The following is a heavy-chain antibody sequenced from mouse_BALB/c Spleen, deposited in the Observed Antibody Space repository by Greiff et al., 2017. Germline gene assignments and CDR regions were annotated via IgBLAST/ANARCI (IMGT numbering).Heavy chain of an antibody. CDR3: ARWGDYDPLFDY. D-gene: IGHD2-4*01. CDR1: GFTFSSFG. CDR2: ISSGSSTI. V-gene: IGHV5-17*02. J-gene: IGHJ2*01. Sequence: EVQVVESGGGLVQPGGSRKLSCAASGFTFSSFGMHWVRQAPEKGLEWVAYISSGSSTIYYADTVKGRFTISRDNPKNTLFLQMTSLRSEDTAMYYCARWGDYDPLFDYWGQGTTLTVSS.